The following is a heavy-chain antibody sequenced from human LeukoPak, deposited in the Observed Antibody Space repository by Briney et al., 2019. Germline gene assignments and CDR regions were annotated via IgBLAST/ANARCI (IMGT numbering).Heavy chain of an antibody. Sequence: GGSLRLSCAASEFTFSSYAMSWVRQAPGKGLEWVSAISGSGGSTYYADSVKGRFTISRDNSKNTLYLQMNSLRAEDTAVYYCAKESDFWSGYYRSNFDYWGQGTLVTVSS. CDR2: ISGSGGST. CDR3: AKESDFWSGYYRSNFDY. J-gene: IGHJ4*02. V-gene: IGHV3-23*01. D-gene: IGHD3-3*01. CDR1: EFTFSSYA.